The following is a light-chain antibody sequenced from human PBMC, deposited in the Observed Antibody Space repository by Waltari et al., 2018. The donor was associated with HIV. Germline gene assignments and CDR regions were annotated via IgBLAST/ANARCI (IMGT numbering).Light chain of an antibody. Sequence: YELTQPPSVSVSPGQTARITCSGSELQKKYSHWFRQKPGQPPILLIYKDTERPSGISQRFSASKSGTTVTLTNNEVQAEDEADYLCQSTDRSGTWVFGGGTRLAVL. J-gene: IGLJ3*02. CDR3: QSTDRSGTWV. CDR1: ELQKKY. V-gene: IGLV3-25*03. CDR2: KDT.